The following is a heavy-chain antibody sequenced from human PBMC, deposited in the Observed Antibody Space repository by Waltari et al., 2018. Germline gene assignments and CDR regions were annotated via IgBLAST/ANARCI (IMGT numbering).Heavy chain of an antibody. D-gene: IGHD3-22*01. Sequence: EVKLLESGGGLVQMGGSLKLSCVASGFKFMRSDMSWVRQTPGRGMEWVSSIVTSGESTSYADSVKGRFTISRDNSKNQMYLEMNSLTLEDTAVYYCAREIGLVTSSYFDYWGQGILVTVSP. CDR3: AREIGLVTSSYFDY. J-gene: IGHJ4*02. CDR2: IVTSGEST. CDR1: GFKFMRSD. V-gene: IGHV3-23*01.